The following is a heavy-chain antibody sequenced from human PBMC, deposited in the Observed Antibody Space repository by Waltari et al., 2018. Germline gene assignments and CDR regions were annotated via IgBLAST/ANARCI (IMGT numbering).Heavy chain of an antibody. D-gene: IGHD6-19*01. CDR2: IYYSGST. V-gene: IGHV4-39*01. J-gene: IGHJ3*02. Sequence: QLQLQESGPGLVKPSETLSLTCTVSGGSISSSSYYWGWIRQPPGKGLEWIGSIYYSGSTYYNPSLKSRVTISVDTSKNQFSLKLSSVTAADTAVYYCATPGGIAVAGTAEGAFDIWGQGTMVTVSS. CDR1: GGSISSSSYY. CDR3: ATPGGIAVAGTAEGAFDI.